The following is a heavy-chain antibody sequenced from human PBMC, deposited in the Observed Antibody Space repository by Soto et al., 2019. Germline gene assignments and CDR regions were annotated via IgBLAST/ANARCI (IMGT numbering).Heavy chain of an antibody. D-gene: IGHD3-10*01. CDR1: CGSINSGDYY. CDR3: ARDRYYGSGTYYNFYSGMDV. CDR2: IFHSGST. Sequence: PSETLSLTCTVSCGSINSGDYYWTWVRQPPGKGLEWIGNIFHSGSTYYTPSLQSRVTISLDMSKNHFSLKLSSVTPADTAVYYCARDRYYGSGTYYNFYSGMDVWGQGTTVTAP. V-gene: IGHV4-30-4*01. J-gene: IGHJ6*02.